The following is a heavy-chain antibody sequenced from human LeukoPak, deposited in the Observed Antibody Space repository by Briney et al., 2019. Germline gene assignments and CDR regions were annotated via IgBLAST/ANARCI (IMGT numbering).Heavy chain of an antibody. CDR2: ISWDGGST. CDR3: ATAGYYDSSGLVV. D-gene: IGHD3-22*01. J-gene: IGHJ3*01. Sequence: GGSLRLSCAASGFTFDDYAMHWVRQAPGKGLEWVSLISWDGGSTYYADSVKGRFTISRDNSKNSLYLQMNSLRAEDTALYYCATAGYYDSSGLVVWGQGTTVTVSS. V-gene: IGHV3-43D*03. CDR1: GFTFDDYA.